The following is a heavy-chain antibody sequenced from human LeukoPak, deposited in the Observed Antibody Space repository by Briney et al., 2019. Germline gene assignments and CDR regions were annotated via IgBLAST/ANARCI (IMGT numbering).Heavy chain of an antibody. CDR2: ISAYNGNT. V-gene: IGHV1-18*01. D-gene: IGHD6-19*01. CDR1: GYTFTSYG. CDR3: ASKYSSGWTEKEY. J-gene: IGHJ4*02. Sequence: ASVKLSCKASGYTFTSYGISWVRQAPGRGLEWMGWISAYNGNTNYAQKLQGRVTMTTDTSTSTAYMELRSLRSDDTAVYYCASKYSSGWTEKEYWGQGTLVTVSS.